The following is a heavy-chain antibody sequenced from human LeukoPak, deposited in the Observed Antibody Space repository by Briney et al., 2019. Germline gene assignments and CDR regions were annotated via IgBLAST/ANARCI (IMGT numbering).Heavy chain of an antibody. V-gene: IGHV1-69*13. J-gene: IGHJ3*02. CDR2: IIPIFGTA. D-gene: IGHD3-22*01. CDR1: GGTFSSYA. CDR3: ARLYYYDSSGYSHEAFDI. Sequence: GASVKVSCKASGGTFSSYAISWVRQAPGQGLEWMGGIIPIFGTANYAQKFQGRVTITADESTSTAYMELSSLRSEDTAVYYCARLYYYDSSGYSHEAFDIWGQGTMVTVSS.